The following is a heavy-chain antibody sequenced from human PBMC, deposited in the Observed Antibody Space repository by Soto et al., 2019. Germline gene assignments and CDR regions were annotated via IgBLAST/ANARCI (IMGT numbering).Heavy chain of an antibody. J-gene: IGHJ6*02. D-gene: IGHD2-21*02. CDR2: MYNTGST. CDR3: ARDLWGYCGTDCYPLDV. CDR1: GVSISGYY. Sequence: SETLSLTCTVSGVSISGYYWSWIRHPPGKGLEWIGYMYNTGSTVYNPSFKSRVTISVDTSKNQFSLKLNSVTAADTAVYYCARDLWGYCGTDCYPLDVWGQGTTVTVSS. V-gene: IGHV4-59*01.